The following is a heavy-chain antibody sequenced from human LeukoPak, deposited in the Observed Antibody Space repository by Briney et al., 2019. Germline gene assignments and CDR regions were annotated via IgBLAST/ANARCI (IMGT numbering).Heavy chain of an antibody. CDR1: GYRFISNY. Sequence: ASVKVSCKASGYRFISNYIQWVRQAPGLGPEWMGWMHPGNGNTRYAEKIQGRVTMTRGTPINTAYMDLSSLRSDDTAVYYCTREGSYCVGGDCYSFDFWGQGTLITVPS. V-gene: IGHV1-2*02. D-gene: IGHD2-21*02. J-gene: IGHJ4*02. CDR2: MHPGNGNT. CDR3: TREGSYCVGGDCYSFDF.